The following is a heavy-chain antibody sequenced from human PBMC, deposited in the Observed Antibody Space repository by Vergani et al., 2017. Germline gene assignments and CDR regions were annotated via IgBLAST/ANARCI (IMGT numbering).Heavy chain of an antibody. V-gene: IGHV3-66*02. CDR3: ASSYYDIWTGWYGMDV. J-gene: IGHJ6*02. CDR2: IYSGGST. Sequence: EVQLVESGGGLVQPGGSLRLSCAASGFTVSSNYMSWVRQAPGKGLEWVSVIYSGGSTYYADSVKGRFTISRDNSKNTLYLQMNSLRAEDTAVYYCASSYYDIWTGWYGMDVWGQGTTVTVSS. D-gene: IGHD3-9*01. CDR1: GFTVSSNY.